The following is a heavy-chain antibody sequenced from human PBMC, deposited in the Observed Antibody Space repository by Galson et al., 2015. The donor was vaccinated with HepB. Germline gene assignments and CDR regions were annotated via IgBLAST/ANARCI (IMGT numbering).Heavy chain of an antibody. D-gene: IGHD1-26*01. CDR2: IYYSGST. Sequence: LSLTCTVSGGSISSSSYYWGWIRQPPGKGLEWIGSIYYSGSTYYNPSLKSRVTISVDTSKNQFSLKLSSVTAADTAVYYCARGGFSGSPGGYWGRGTLVTVSS. V-gene: IGHV4-39*01. CDR1: GGSISSSSYY. J-gene: IGHJ4*02. CDR3: ARGGFSGSPGGY.